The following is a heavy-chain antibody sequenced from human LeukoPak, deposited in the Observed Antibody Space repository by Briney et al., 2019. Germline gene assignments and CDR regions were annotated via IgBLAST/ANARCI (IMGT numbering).Heavy chain of an antibody. J-gene: IGHJ4*02. CDR2: IYSGGST. CDR1: GFTFSSNY. D-gene: IGHD5-18*01. CDR3: ARGPETAMVPRY. Sequence: PGGSLRLSCAASGFTFSSNYMSWVRQAPGKGLEWVSVIYSGGSTYYADSVKGRFTISRDNSKNTLYLQMSSLRVEDTVVYYCARGPETAMVPRYWGQGTLVTVSS. V-gene: IGHV3-53*01.